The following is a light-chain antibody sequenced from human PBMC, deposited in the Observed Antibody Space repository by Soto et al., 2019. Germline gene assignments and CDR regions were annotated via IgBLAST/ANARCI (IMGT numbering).Light chain of an antibody. CDR2: DAS. Sequence: EIVLTQSPATLSLSPGERATLSCRASQSVDNCLAWYQQNPGQAPRLLIYDASDRAPGIPARFSGSGSGTDFSLTISNLDPEDFAVYYCQQCSNWPPITFGQGTRLEMK. J-gene: IGKJ5*01. CDR1: QSVDNC. CDR3: QQCSNWPPIT. V-gene: IGKV3-11*01.